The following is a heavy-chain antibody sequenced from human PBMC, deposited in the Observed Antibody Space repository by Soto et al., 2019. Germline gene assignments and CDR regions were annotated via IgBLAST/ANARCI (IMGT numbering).Heavy chain of an antibody. V-gene: IGHV4-34*01. CDR1: GGSFSGYY. J-gene: IGHJ6*02. CDR2: INHSGST. Sequence: QVQLQQWGAGLLKPSETLSLTCAVYGGSFSGYYWSWIRQPPGKGLEWIGEINHSGSTNYNPSLKSRVTISVDTSKNQFSLKLSAVPAADTAVYYCAMKSYGLYYYYGMDVWGQGTTVTVSS. D-gene: IGHD3-10*01. CDR3: AMKSYGLYYYYGMDV.